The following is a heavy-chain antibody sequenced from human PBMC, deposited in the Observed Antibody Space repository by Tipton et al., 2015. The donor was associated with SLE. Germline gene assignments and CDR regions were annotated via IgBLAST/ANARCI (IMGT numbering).Heavy chain of an antibody. V-gene: IGHV4-59*11. CDR3: ARDEYRYDTTGYHLLGHFDF. CDR1: GDSINSHY. D-gene: IGHD3-22*01. J-gene: IGHJ4*02. CDR2: IYDTETT. Sequence: TLSLTCTVSGDSINSHYWSWIRQPPGKGLEWIGYIYDTETTYYNPSFQSRVTLSLDTSKNQFSLNLSSVTAADTAVYYCARDEYRYDTTGYHLLGHFDFWGQGTLVTVSS.